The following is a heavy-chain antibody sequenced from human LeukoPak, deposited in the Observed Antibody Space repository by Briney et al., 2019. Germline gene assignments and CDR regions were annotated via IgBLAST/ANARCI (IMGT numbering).Heavy chain of an antibody. CDR1: GGTFSSYA. CDR3: ARGYGDYPNWFDP. J-gene: IGHJ5*02. D-gene: IGHD4-17*01. Sequence: SVKVSCKASGGTFSSYAISWVRQAPGQGLEWMGGIIPIFGTANYAQKFQGRVTITADESTSTAYMELSSLGSEDTAVYYCARGYGDYPNWFDPWGQGTLVTVSS. V-gene: IGHV1-69*13. CDR2: IIPIFGTA.